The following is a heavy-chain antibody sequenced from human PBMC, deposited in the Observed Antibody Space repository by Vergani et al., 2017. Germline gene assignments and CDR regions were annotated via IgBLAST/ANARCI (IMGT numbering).Heavy chain of an antibody. V-gene: IGHV4-61*02. J-gene: IGHJ4*02. Sequence: QVQLQESGPRLVKPSQTLSLTCTVSGDSISSGSFYWTWIRQPAGKGLEWIGRFHIGGTTHYNPSLKSRVSISLDTSTNQFSLTLRSVTAADTAVYYCARGSRAEGGSGPDKWGQGTLVTVSS. CDR2: FHIGGTT. CDR3: ARGSRAEGGSGPDK. D-gene: IGHD6-13*01. CDR1: GDSISSGSFY.